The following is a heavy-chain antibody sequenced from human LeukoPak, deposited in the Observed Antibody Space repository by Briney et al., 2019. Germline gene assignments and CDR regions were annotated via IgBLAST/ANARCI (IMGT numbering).Heavy chain of an antibody. J-gene: IGHJ3*02. Sequence: PRGSLRLSCAASGFTFSSYGMHWVRQAPGKGLEWVAVISYDGSNKYYADSVKGRFTISRDNSKNTLYLQMNSLRAEDTAVYYCVAGGFQYTFDIWGQGTRVTVSS. CDR2: ISYDGSNK. CDR3: VAGGFQYTFDI. V-gene: IGHV3-30*03. CDR1: GFTFSSYG. D-gene: IGHD5-12*01.